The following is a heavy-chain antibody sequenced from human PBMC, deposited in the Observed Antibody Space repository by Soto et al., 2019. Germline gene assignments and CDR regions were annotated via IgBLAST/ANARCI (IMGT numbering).Heavy chain of an antibody. D-gene: IGHD1-26*01. V-gene: IGHV4-30-4*01. CDR1: GVPISTDDYY. CDR2: IYYSGST. J-gene: IGHJ4*02. Sequence: SETLSLTCTVSGVPISTDDYYWTWIRQPPGKGLEWIGYIYYSGSTYYNWSLKSRVTISVDTSKNQFSLKLSSVTAADTAVYYCARGGLGEVRYFDYWGQGTLVTVSS. CDR3: ARGGLGEVRYFDY.